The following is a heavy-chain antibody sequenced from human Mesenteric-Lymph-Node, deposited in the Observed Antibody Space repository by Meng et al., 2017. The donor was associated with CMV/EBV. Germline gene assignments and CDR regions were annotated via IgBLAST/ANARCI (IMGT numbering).Heavy chain of an antibody. CDR2: IYWDDDK. CDR1: FSLSTSGVG. J-gene: IGHJ4*02. D-gene: IGHD3-10*01. V-gene: IGHV2-5*02. Sequence: FSLSTSGVGVGWIRQPPGEALEWLALIYWDDDKRYSPSLKSRLTITKDTSKNQVVLTMTNMDPVDTATYFCAHRPLVWFGEDYFDYWGQGTLVTVSS. CDR3: AHRPLVWFGEDYFDY.